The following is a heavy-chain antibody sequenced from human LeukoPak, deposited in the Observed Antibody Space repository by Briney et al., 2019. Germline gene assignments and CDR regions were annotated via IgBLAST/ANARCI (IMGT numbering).Heavy chain of an antibody. J-gene: IGHJ4*02. CDR2: LSYSGNT. Sequence: SEALSLTCTVSGGSISTSGYYWAWVRQPPGKGLEWIGSLSYSGNTYYNPPLQSRVTISADTSNNQFSLKLSSVTAADTAVYYCARHAGGRPDDSWGQGALVIVSS. CDR3: ARHAGGRPDDS. D-gene: IGHD3-16*01. V-gene: IGHV4-39*01. CDR1: GGSISTSGYY.